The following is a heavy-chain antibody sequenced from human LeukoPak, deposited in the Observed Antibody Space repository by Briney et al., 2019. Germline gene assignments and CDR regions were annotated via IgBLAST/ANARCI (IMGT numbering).Heavy chain of an antibody. Sequence: GESLKISCNGSGYSFISYWIGWVRQMPGKGLEWMGIIYPGDSDTRYSPSFQGQVTISADKSISTAYLQWSSLKASDTAMYYCARLSYYYDSSGEYFDYWGQGTLVTVSS. CDR2: IYPGDSDT. D-gene: IGHD3-22*01. J-gene: IGHJ4*02. CDR3: ARLSYYYDSSGEYFDY. CDR1: GYSFISYW. V-gene: IGHV5-51*01.